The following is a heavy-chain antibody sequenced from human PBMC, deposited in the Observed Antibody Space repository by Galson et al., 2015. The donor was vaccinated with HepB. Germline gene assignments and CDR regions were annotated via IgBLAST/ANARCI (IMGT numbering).Heavy chain of an antibody. CDR1: GGSFSGYY. CDR2: INHSGST. J-gene: IGHJ4*02. CDR3: ASCPNRYSSGWYRGDY. Sequence: SETLSLTCAVYGGSFSGYYWSWIRQPPGKGLEWIGEINHSGSTNYNPSLKSRVTISVDTSKNQFSLKLSSVTAADTAVYYCASCPNRYSSGWYRGDYWGQGTLVTVSS. V-gene: IGHV4-34*01. D-gene: IGHD6-19*01.